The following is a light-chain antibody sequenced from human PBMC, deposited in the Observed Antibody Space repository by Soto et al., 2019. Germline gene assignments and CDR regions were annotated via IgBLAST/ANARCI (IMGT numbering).Light chain of an antibody. CDR3: QQSYSTPRT. CDR2: AAS. Sequence: DIQMTQSPSSLSASVGDRVTITCRASQSISSYLNWYQQKPGKAPKLLIYAASSLQSGVPSRFSGSGSGTDFTITISSMQTEDFSTYYCQQSYSTPRTFGQGTKVETK. J-gene: IGKJ1*01. V-gene: IGKV1-39*01. CDR1: QSISSY.